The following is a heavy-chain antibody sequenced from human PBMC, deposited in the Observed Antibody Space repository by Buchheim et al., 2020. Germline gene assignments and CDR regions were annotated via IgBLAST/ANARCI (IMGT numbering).Heavy chain of an antibody. CDR3: ARGYILTTVLTPDGYFFDY. D-gene: IGHD4-23*01. CDR1: GFTFSSFW. V-gene: IGHV3-7*01. CDR2: IKQDGSEK. Sequence: EVQLVESGGGLVQPGGSLRLSCAASGFTFSSFWMSWVRQAPGKGLEWVANIKQDGSEKYYVDSVKGRFTISRDTAKNSLYLQMSSLRVEDTAVYYCARGYILTTVLTPDGYFFDYWGQGTL. J-gene: IGHJ4*02.